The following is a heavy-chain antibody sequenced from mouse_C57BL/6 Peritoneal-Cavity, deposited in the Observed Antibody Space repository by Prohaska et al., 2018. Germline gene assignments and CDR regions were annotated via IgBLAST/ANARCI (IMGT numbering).Heavy chain of an antibody. D-gene: IGHD2-2*01. Sequence: QIQLVQSGPELKKPGETVKISCKASGYTFTTYGMSWVKQAPGKGLKWMGWINTYSGVPIYADDFKGRFAFSLETSASTAYLQINNLKNEDTATYFCARLVTTYFDVWGTGTTVTVSS. CDR1: GYTFTTYG. CDR3: ARLVTTYFDV. V-gene: IGHV9-3*01. CDR2: INTYSGVP. J-gene: IGHJ1*03.